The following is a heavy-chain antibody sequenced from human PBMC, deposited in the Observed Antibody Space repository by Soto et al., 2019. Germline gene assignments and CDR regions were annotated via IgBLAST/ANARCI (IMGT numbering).Heavy chain of an antibody. CDR1: GFSLSTSGVG. J-gene: IGHJ5*02. CDR3: AHRGGTQYDILTGYPYNLFDP. CDR2: IYWDDDK. V-gene: IGHV2-5*02. D-gene: IGHD3-9*01. Sequence: VSGPTLVNPTQTLTLTCTFSGFSLSTSGVGVGWIRQPPGKALEWLALIYWDDDKRYSPSLKSRLTITKDTSKNQVVLTMTNMDPVDTATYYCAHRGGTQYDILTGYPYNLFDPWGQGTLVTVSS.